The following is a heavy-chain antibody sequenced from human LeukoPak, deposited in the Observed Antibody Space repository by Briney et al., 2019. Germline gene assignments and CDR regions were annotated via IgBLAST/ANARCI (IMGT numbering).Heavy chain of an antibody. Sequence: PGGSLRLSCAASGFTFSSYWMSWVRQAPGKGLEWVANIKQDGSQKYYVDSVKGRFTISRDNAKNSLYRQMNSLRAEDTAVYYCARELGRYDMDVWGKGSTVTVSS. CDR1: GFTFSSYW. CDR2: IKQDGSQK. V-gene: IGHV3-7*01. CDR3: ARELGRYDMDV. J-gene: IGHJ6*03.